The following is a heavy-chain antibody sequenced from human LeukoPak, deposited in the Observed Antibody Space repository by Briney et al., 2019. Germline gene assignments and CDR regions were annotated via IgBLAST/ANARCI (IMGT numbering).Heavy chain of an antibody. Sequence: PGMSLRLSCAASGFTFSSYAMHWVRQAPGKGLEWVAVISYDGSNKYYADSVKGRFTISRDNSENTLYLQMNSLRAEDTAVYYCARDHLCSLKWLRPFALDYWGQGTLVTVSS. V-gene: IGHV3-30*01. CDR2: ISYDGSNK. CDR3: ARDHLCSLKWLRPFALDY. J-gene: IGHJ4*02. D-gene: IGHD5-12*01. CDR1: GFTFSSYA.